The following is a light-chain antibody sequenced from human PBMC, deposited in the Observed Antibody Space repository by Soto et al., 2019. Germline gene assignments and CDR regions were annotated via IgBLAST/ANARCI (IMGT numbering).Light chain of an antibody. J-gene: IGKJ4*01. CDR3: QQYVSSPLT. CDR2: GAS. V-gene: IGKV3-20*01. CDR1: QSVSSSY. Sequence: EIVLTQSPGTLSLSPGERATLSCRASQSVSSSYLAWYQQKPGQAPRLLIYGASSRPTGIQDRFSGSESGTGFTLTISRLEPEDFAVFYCQQYVSSPLTVGGGTDVEIK.